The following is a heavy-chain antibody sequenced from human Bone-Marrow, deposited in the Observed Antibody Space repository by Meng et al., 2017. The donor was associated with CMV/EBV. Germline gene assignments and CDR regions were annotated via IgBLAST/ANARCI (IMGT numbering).Heavy chain of an antibody. J-gene: IGHJ4*02. CDR1: GFIFSSYA. CDR3: ARSTSVDY. Sequence: GESLKISCAASGFIFSSYAMHWVRQAPGKGLEWVAVISYDGSNKYYADSVKGRFTISRDNSKNTLYLQMNSLRAEDTAVYYCARSTSVDYWGQGTLVTVSS. D-gene: IGHD2-2*01. V-gene: IGHV3-30-3*01. CDR2: ISYDGSNK.